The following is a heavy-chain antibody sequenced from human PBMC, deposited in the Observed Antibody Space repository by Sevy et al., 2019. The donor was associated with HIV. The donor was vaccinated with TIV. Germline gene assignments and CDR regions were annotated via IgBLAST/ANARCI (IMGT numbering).Heavy chain of an antibody. J-gene: IGHJ4*02. V-gene: IGHV3-73*01. CDR3: AGQVGDTVMAIFDY. Sequence: GGSLRLSCAASGFAFRGSAIHWVRQASGKGLEWIGRIRSKGNSFATDYVPSVKGRFTISIDDSKKTAYLQMSSLKIDDTAVYYCAGQVGDTVMAIFDYWGQGTLVTVSS. D-gene: IGHD1-26*01. CDR1: GFAFRGSA. CDR2: IRSKGNSFAT.